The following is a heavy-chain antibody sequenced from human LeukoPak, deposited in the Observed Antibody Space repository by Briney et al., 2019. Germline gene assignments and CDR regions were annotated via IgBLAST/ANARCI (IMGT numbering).Heavy chain of an antibody. CDR1: GGSISSSSYY. CDR2: IYYSGST. V-gene: IGHV4-39*07. CDR3: QYSSGWRGDY. J-gene: IGHJ4*02. Sequence: PSETLSLTCTVSGGSISSSSYYWGWIRQPPGTGLEWIGSIYYSGSTYYNPSLKSRVTISVDTSKNQFSLKLSSVTAADTAVYYCQYSSGWRGDYWGQGTLVTVSS. D-gene: IGHD6-19*01.